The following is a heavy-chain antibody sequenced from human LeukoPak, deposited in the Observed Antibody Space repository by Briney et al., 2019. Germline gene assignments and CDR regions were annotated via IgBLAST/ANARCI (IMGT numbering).Heavy chain of an antibody. CDR2: ISGSGGST. V-gene: IGHV3-23*01. Sequence: PGGSLRLSCAASGFTFSSYAMSWVRQAPGKGLEWVSAISGSGGSTYYADSVKGRFTISRDNSKNTLYLQMNSLRAEDTAVYYCAKDSEPYCSGGSCPFDCWGQGTLVTVSS. D-gene: IGHD2-15*01. CDR1: GFTFSSYA. J-gene: IGHJ4*02. CDR3: AKDSEPYCSGGSCPFDC.